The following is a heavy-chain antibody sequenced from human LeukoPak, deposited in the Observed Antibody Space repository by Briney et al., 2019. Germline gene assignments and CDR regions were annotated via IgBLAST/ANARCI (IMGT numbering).Heavy chain of an antibody. D-gene: IGHD3-22*01. J-gene: IGHJ6*03. V-gene: IGHV4-39*07. CDR2: IYYSGST. Sequence: SETLSLTCTVSGGSISSNSYYWGWIRQPPGKGLQWIGSIYYSGSTNYNPSLKSRATISVDTSKNQFSLKLSSVTAADTAVYYCTRGSIAYYYMDVWGKGTTVTISS. CDR3: TRGSIAYYYMDV. CDR1: GGSISSNSYY.